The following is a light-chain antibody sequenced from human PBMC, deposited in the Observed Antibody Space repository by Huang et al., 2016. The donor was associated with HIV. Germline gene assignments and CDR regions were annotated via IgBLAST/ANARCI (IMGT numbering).Light chain of an antibody. V-gene: IGKV1-5*03. CDR2: KAS. CDR3: QQYNSYSRT. CDR1: QSIRSW. Sequence: DIQMTQFPSTLSASVGDRVTITCRASQSIRSWLAWYQRKPGKAPKLLIYKASSLESGVPARFSGSGSGTEFTLTIISLQPDDFATYYCQQYNSYSRTFGQGTKVEIK. J-gene: IGKJ1*01.